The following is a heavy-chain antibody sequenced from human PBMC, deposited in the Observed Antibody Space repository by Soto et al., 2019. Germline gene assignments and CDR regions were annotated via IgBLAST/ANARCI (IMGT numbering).Heavy chain of an antibody. CDR1: GGSVSSICDC. CDR2: IYSSGSA. CDR3: ARYYYHSWSPRYLDQ. D-gene: IGHD3-10*01. J-gene: IGHJ4*02. Sequence: QVQLQESGPGVVEPSQTLSLTCTVSGGSVSSICDCWSWIRQHPGRGLEWIGYIYSSGSAYYNSSLESRRNISLDTYKTQFSLNLSSVPAADTAGYYCARYYYHSWSPRYLDQWGQGTLVTVSS. V-gene: IGHV4-31*03.